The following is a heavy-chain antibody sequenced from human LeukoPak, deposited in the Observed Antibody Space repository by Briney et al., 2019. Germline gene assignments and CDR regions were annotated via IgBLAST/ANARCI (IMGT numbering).Heavy chain of an antibody. CDR2: IRYDGSNK. Sequence: PGGSLRLSCAASGFTFSSYGMHWVRQAPGKGLEWVAFIRYDGSNKYYADSVKGRFTISRDNSKNTLYLQMNSLRAEDTAVYYCAKDPSEGGTSGWDDAFDIWGQGTMVTVSS. D-gene: IGHD2-2*01. J-gene: IGHJ3*02. CDR1: GFTFSSYG. CDR3: AKDPSEGGTSGWDDAFDI. V-gene: IGHV3-30*02.